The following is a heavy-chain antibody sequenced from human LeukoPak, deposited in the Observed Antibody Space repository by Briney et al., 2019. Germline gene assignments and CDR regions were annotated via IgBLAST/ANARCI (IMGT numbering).Heavy chain of an antibody. CDR1: GFTVSSNY. D-gene: IGHD3-10*01. CDR3: ARDRYYLYGMDV. CDR2: IYSGGST. V-gene: IGHV3-53*01. J-gene: IGHJ6*02. Sequence: GGSLRLSCAASGFTVSSNYMSWVRQAPGKGLEWVSVIYSGGSTYYADSVKGRFTISRDNSKNTLYLQMNSLRAEDTAVYYCARDRYYLYGMDVWGQGTTVTVSS.